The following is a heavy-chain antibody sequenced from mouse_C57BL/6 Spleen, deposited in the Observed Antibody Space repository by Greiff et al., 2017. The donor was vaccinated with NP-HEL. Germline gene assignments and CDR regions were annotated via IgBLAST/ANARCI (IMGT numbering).Heavy chain of an antibody. CDR3: ASFLDSSGAWFAY. D-gene: IGHD3-2*02. J-gene: IGHJ3*01. Sequence: QVQLQQPGAELVKPGASVKLSCKASGYTFTSYWMHWVKQRPGQGLEWIGMIHPNSGSNNYNEKFKSKATLTVDKSSSTAYMPLSSLTSEDSAVYYCASFLDSSGAWFAYWGQGTLVTVSA. CDR1: GYTFTSYW. CDR2: IHPNSGSN. V-gene: IGHV1-64*01.